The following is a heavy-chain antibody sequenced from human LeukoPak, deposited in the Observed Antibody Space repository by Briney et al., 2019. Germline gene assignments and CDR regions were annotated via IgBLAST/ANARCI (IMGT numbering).Heavy chain of an antibody. J-gene: IGHJ5*02. CDR1: GGTFSSYA. V-gene: IGHV1-69*05. CDR3: ARGGAAAGKVWFDP. Sequence: SVKVSCKASGGTFSSYAISWVRQAPGQGLEWMGGIIPIFGTANYAQKFQGRVTITTDESTSSAYMELSSLRSEDTAVYYCARGGAAAGKVWFDPWGQGTLVTVSS. D-gene: IGHD6-13*01. CDR2: IIPIFGTA.